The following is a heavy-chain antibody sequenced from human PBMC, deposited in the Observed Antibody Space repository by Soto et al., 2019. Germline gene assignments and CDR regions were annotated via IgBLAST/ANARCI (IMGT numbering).Heavy chain of an antibody. V-gene: IGHV1-69*12. CDR2: IIPIFGTA. D-gene: IGHD5-12*01. Sequence: QVQLVQSGAEVKKPGSSVTVSCKASGGTFSSYTISWVRQAPGQGLEWMGGIIPIFGTANYAQKFQVRVTITADESTSTAYMELSSLRSEATAVYYCARGNHRWLQLWYFDLWGRGTLVTVSS. J-gene: IGHJ2*01. CDR3: ARGNHRWLQLWYFDL. CDR1: GGTFSSYT.